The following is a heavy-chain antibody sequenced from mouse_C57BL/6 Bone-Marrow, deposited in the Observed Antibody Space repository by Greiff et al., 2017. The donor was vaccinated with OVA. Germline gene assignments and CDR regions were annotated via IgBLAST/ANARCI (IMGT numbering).Heavy chain of an antibody. CDR2: IWSDGST. CDR1: GFSLTSYG. D-gene: IGHD1-1*01. CDR3: ARHGGITTDWYFDV. J-gene: IGHJ1*03. Sequence: VQRVESGPGLVAPSQSLSITCTVSGFSLTSYGVHWVRQPPGKGLEWLVVIWSDGSTTYNSALKSRLSISKDNSKSQVFLKMNSLQTDDTAMYYCARHGGITTDWYFDVWGTGTTVTVSS. V-gene: IGHV2-6-1*01.